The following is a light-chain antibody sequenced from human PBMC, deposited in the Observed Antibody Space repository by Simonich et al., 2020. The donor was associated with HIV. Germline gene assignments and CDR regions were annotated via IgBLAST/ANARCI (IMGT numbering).Light chain of an antibody. CDR2: DVS. Sequence: QSALTQPASVSGSPGQSITISCTGTSSDVGGYNDFSWYQQHPGKAPNLMIYDVSKRPSGVSNRFSGSKAGNTASLTISGLQAEDEADYYCSSYTSSSTLVFGGGTKLTVL. CDR3: SSYTSSSTLV. V-gene: IGLV2-14*01. CDR1: SSDVGGYND. J-gene: IGLJ2*01.